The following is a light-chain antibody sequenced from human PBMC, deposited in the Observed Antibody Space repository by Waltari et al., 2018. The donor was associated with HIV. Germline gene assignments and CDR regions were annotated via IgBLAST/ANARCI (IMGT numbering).Light chain of an antibody. Sequence: QSVLTQPPSASGTPGQRVPISCSGGTSNIRNNYVSCDQQLPGTAPKRRIYRHNLRPSGVPDRFSGSKSGTSASLAISGLRSEDEADYYCAAWDDSLSGPVFGGGTKLTVL. CDR2: RHN. V-gene: IGLV1-47*01. J-gene: IGLJ3*02. CDR3: AAWDDSLSGPV. CDR1: TSNIRNNY.